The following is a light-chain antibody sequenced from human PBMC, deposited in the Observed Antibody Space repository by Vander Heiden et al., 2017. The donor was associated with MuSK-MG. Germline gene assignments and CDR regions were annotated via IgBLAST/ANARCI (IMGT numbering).Light chain of an antibody. CDR3: QSYDSSLSGSI. CDR1: SSNIGAGYD. V-gene: IGLV1-40*01. Sequence: QSVLTQPPSVSGAPGPRVTISCTGSSSNIGAGYDVQWYQQLPGTAPKLLIYADTNRPSGVRDRFSGSKSGTSASLAITGLQAEDEADYYCQSYDSSLSGSIFGGGTKVTVL. CDR2: ADT. J-gene: IGLJ2*01.